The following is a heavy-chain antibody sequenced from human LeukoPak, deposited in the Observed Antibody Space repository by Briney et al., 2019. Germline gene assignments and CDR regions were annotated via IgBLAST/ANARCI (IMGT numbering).Heavy chain of an antibody. CDR2: IYYSGST. CDR1: GGSIRSYY. V-gene: IGHV4-59*08. CDR3: ARHGGYGSVDDWFDP. J-gene: IGHJ5*02. Sequence: SETLSLTCTVSGGSIRSYYWTWIRQPPGKGLEWIGYIYYSGSTNYNPSLKSRVTISVDTSKNQFSLRLSSVTAADTAVYYCARHGGYGSVDDWFDPWGQGTLVTVSS. D-gene: IGHD3-10*01.